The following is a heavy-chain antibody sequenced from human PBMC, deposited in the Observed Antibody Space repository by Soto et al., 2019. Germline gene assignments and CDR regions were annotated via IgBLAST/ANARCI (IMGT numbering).Heavy chain of an antibody. CDR1: GYTFTIYG. D-gene: IGHD3-22*01. J-gene: IGHJ4*02. V-gene: IGHV1-18*04. CDR2: ISGYNGNT. Sequence: QGQLVQSGAEVKNPGASVKVSCKASGYTFTIYGISWVRQAPGQGLEWMGWISGYNGNTDYAQNLQDRVTLTTDASTSSVYMELRSLRSDDTAVYYCARVDYYDSSGDYGYWGQGTLITVSS. CDR3: ARVDYYDSSGDYGY.